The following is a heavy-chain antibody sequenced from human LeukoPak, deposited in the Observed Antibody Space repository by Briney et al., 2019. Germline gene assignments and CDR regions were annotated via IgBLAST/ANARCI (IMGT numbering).Heavy chain of an antibody. J-gene: IGHJ4*02. Sequence: SGGSLRLSCAASGFTFSDSWMTWVRQAPGRGLEWVAEINQDGNTKSCMDSVEGRFTISRDNARNSMYLQMSSLRAEDTAVYYCARDPAYGALDYWGQGTLVTVSS. CDR3: ARDPAYGALDY. V-gene: IGHV3-7*01. CDR1: GFTFSDSW. CDR2: INQDGNTK. D-gene: IGHD4-17*01.